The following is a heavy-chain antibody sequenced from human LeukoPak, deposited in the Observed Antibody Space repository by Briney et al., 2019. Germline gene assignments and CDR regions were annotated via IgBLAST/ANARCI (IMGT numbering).Heavy chain of an antibody. J-gene: IGHJ4*02. CDR2: MYYSGST. Sequence: SETLSLTCTVSGDSISNSYWSWIRQPPGKGLDWIGYMYYSGSTNYNPSLKSRVTTSMDTSENQFSLKLTSVTAADTAVYYCARSPRAGVTPWFFDYWGQGTLVAVSS. CDR1: GDSISNSY. CDR3: ARSPRAGVTPWFFDY. V-gene: IGHV4-59*08. D-gene: IGHD3-10*01.